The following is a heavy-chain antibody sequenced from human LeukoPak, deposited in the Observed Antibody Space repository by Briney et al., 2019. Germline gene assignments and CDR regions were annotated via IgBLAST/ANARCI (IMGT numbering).Heavy chain of an antibody. D-gene: IGHD2-8*02. CDR3: TKMRRGGVGLDI. CDR2: INWNSGTI. CDR1: GFTFDDYS. J-gene: IGHJ4*02. Sequence: GGSLRLSCADSGFTFDDYSMQWVRQAPGKGLEWVSGINWNSGTIGYADSVKGRFTISRDNAKNSLYLQMNSLRAEDTALYYCTKMRRGGVGLDIWGQGTLVTVSA. V-gene: IGHV3-9*01.